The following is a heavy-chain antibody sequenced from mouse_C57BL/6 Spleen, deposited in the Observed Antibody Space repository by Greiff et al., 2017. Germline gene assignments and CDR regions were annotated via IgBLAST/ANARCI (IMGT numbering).Heavy chain of an antibody. CDR2: ISSSSSTI. D-gene: IGHD2-3*01. CDR1: GFTFSDYG. J-gene: IGHJ3*01. Sequence: EVKVVESGGGLVKPGGSLKLSCAASGFTFSDYGMHWVRQAPEKGLEWVAYISSSSSTIYYADTVKGRFTISRDNAKNTLFLQMTSLRSEDTAMYYCARTDGYSFAYWGQGTLVTVSA. CDR3: ARTDGYSFAY. V-gene: IGHV5-17*01.